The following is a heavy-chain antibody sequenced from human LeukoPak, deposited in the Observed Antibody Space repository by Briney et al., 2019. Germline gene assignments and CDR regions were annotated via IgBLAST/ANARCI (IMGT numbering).Heavy chain of an antibody. J-gene: IGHJ4*02. CDR3: AKDPWTMQNSAAALFEY. Sequence: GGSLRLSCAASEFTFSIYGMHWVRQAPGKGLEGVAFIRYDGTNKYYADSVKGRFTISRDNSKNTLYLQMNSLRGEDTAVYSCAKDPWTMQNSAAALFEYWGQGTLVTLPS. CDR1: EFTFSIYG. CDR2: IRYDGTNK. V-gene: IGHV3-30*02. D-gene: IGHD6-25*01.